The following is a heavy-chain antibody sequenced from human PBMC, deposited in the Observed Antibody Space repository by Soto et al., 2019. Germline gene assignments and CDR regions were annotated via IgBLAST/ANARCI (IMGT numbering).Heavy chain of an antibody. CDR2: IYYSGST. CDR3: ARGGTYGDLDY. CDR1: GGSISSYY. Sequence: SETLSLTCTVAGGSISSYYWSLIRQPPGKGLEWIGYIYYSGSTNYNPSLKSRVTISVDTSKNQFSLKLSSVTAADTAVYYCARGGTYGDLDYWGQGTLVTVSS. J-gene: IGHJ4*02. D-gene: IGHD4-17*01. V-gene: IGHV4-59*01.